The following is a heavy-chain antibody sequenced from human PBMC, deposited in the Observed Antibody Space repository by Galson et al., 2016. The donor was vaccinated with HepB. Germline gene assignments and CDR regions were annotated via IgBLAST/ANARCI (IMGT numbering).Heavy chain of an antibody. D-gene: IGHD3-3*01. CDR3: AKWGGSTSKIFGVYFFDY. Sequence: SLRLSCAASGFTFGNYVMHWVRQAPGKGLEWVSLISFDGNYKYYTDSVRGRFTVSRDNSRNTLYLQMNSLRVEDTAVYYCAKWGGSTSKIFGVYFFDYWGPGTLVTVSS. J-gene: IGHJ4*02. CDR1: GFTFGNYV. CDR2: ISFDGNYK. V-gene: IGHV3-30*18.